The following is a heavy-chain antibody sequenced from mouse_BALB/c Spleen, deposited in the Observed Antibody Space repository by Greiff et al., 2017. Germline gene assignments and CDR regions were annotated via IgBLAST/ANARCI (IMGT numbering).Heavy chain of an antibody. CDR3: ARDGNYYAMDY. D-gene: IGHD2-1*01. Sequence: EVQVVESGGGLVQPGGSLRLSCATSGFTFSDFYMEWVRQPPGKRLEWIGASRHKANDNATEYSVSGKARFTVSRDTSQGNLYLQMNALRAEDTAIYYCARDGNYYAMDYWGQGTSVTVSS. CDR1: GFTFSDFY. CDR2: SRHKANDNAT. J-gene: IGHJ4*01. V-gene: IGHV7-1*02.